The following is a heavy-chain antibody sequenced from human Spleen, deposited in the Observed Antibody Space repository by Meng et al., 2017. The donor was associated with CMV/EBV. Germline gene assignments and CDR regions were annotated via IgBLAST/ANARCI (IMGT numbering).Heavy chain of an antibody. CDR3: GRYTDIVSVIAATRDYWFDP. V-gene: IGHV1-69*04. CDR1: SYA. CDR2: IIQIIAIT. D-gene: IGHD2-15*01. Sequence: SYAITWERQAPGQGLEWMGKIIQIIAITKYAQKVQGRVKINADKTSSTVYMELSSLRSDDTAVYYCGRYTDIVSVIAATRDYWFDPWGQGTLVTVSS. J-gene: IGHJ5*02.